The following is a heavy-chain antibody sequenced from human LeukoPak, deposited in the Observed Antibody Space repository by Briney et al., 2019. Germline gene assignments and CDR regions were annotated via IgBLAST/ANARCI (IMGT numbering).Heavy chain of an antibody. D-gene: IGHD3-3*01. V-gene: IGHV1-69*04. CDR3: AREDLVTIFGVAPFDY. CDR2: IIPILGIA. Sequence: SVKVSCKASGGTFSSYAISWVRQAPGQGLEWMGRIIPILGIANYAQKFQGRVTITAGKSTSTAYMELSSLRSEDTAVYYCAREDLVTIFGVAPFDYWGQGTLVTVSS. J-gene: IGHJ4*02. CDR1: GGTFSSYA.